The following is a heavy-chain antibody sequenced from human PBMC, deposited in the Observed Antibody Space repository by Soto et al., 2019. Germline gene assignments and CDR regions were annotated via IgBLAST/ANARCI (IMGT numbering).Heavy chain of an antibody. J-gene: IGHJ2*01. CDR3: ARAKRGPWYFGL. V-gene: IGHV4-31*03. CDR1: GGSMNRGCDY. CDR2: IHYGEAD. Sequence: QVQLLESGPGVVKPSETLSLTCTVSGGSMNRGCDYWHWFRQPPGKGLEWIGNIHYGEADKSNPSLKRRLFVSADPSKNQFSLTFSPVTAAETDVYYCARAKRGPWYFGLWGRGTLVAVSS.